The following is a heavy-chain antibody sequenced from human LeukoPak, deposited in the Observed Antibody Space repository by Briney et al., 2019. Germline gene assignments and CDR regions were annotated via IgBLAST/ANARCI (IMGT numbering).Heavy chain of an antibody. CDR2: IGIAGDT. CDR3: ARGGDRDY. CDR1: GFTFSSYD. Sequence: PGGSLRLSCAASGFTFSSYDRHWVRQVTGKRLEWVSAIGIAGDTYYLDSVKGRFTISRENAKNSLYLQMNSLRAGDTAVYYCARGGDRDYWGQGTLVTVSS. J-gene: IGHJ4*02. V-gene: IGHV3-13*04.